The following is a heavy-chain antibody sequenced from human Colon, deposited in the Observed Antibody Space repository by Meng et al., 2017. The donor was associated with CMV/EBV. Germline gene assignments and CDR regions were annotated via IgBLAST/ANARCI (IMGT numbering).Heavy chain of an antibody. Sequence: GESLKISCAASGFTFDDYGMSWVRQAPGKGLEWVSGINWNGGSTGYADSVKGRFTISRDNAKNSLYLQMNSLRAEDTALYYCAREIWDIVVVPAAYDDWGQGTLVTVSS. J-gene: IGHJ4*02. CDR2: INWNGGST. D-gene: IGHD2-2*01. V-gene: IGHV3-20*04. CDR3: AREIWDIVVVPAAYDD. CDR1: GFTFDDYG.